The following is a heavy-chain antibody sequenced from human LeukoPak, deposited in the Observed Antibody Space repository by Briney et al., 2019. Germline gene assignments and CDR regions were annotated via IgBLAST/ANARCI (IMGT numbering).Heavy chain of an antibody. CDR2: FDPEEVET. D-gene: IGHD4-17*01. CDR3: ATAIPTGVYGDYAGYYYYYMDV. J-gene: IGHJ6*03. V-gene: IGHV1-24*01. CDR1: GYTLTELS. Sequence: ASVKVSCKVSGYTLTELSMHWVRQAPGKGLEWMGGFDPEEVETIYAQKFQGRVTMTEDTSTDTAYMELSSLRSEDTAVYYCATAIPTGVYGDYAGYYYYYMDVWGKGTTVTVSS.